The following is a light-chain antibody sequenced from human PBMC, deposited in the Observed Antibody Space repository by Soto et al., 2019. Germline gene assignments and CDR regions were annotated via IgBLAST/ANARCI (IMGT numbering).Light chain of an antibody. J-gene: IGLJ1*01. CDR2: EVS. V-gene: IGLV2-14*03. CDR1: SSDVGAYDY. CDR3: SSYTSSSTRV. Sequence: QSALTQPASVSGSPGQSITISCTGTSSDVGAYDYVSWYQQHPDKAPKLMIYEVSNRPSGVSNRFSGSKSVNTATLTISGLQADDEADYYCSSYTSSSTRVLGTGTKLTVL.